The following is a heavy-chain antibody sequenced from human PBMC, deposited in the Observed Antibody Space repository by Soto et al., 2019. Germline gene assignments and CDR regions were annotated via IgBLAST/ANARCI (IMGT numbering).Heavy chain of an antibody. J-gene: IGHJ4*02. CDR2: IYYSGST. CDR1: GGSISSGGYY. Sequence: LSLTCTVSGGSISSGGYYWSWIRQHPVKGLEWIGYIYYSGSTYYNPSLKSRVTISVDTSKNQFSLKLSSVTAADTAVYYCARLDSSGYYYGYYFAYWGQGTLVAVSS. D-gene: IGHD3-22*01. V-gene: IGHV4-31*03. CDR3: ARLDSSGYYYGYYFAY.